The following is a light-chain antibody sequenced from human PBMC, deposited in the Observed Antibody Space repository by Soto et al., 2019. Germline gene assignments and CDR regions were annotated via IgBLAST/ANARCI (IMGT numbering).Light chain of an antibody. CDR1: QSMSNC. CDR2: GAS. V-gene: IGKV1-5*01. CDR3: QQCHRYLT. Sequence: IPPTQHPSTPSAFFGQTATIXCRASQSMSNCLAWYQQKPGKAPKLLISGASSLQSGVPSRFSGSASGTEFTLTISSLQPDDIATYYCQQCHRYLTFGQGTKVDIK. J-gene: IGKJ1*01.